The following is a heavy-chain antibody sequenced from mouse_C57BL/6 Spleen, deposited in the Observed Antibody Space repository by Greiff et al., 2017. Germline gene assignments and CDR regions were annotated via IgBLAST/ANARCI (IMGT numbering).Heavy chain of an antibody. CDR2: ISSGSSTI. CDR3: ARVGVYNTFAY. CDR1: GFTFSDYG. D-gene: IGHD1-3*01. J-gene: IGHJ3*01. Sequence: EVKLEESGGGLVKPGGSLKLSCAASGFTFSDYGMHWVRQAPEKGLEWVAYISSGSSTIYYADTVKGRFTISRDNAKNTLFLQMTSLRSEDTAMYYCARVGVYNTFAYWGQGTLVTVSA. V-gene: IGHV5-17*01.